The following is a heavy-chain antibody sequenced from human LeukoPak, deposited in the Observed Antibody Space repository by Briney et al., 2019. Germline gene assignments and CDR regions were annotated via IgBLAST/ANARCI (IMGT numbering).Heavy chain of an antibody. Sequence: GGSLRLSCAASGFTFSSYAMSWVRQAPGKGLVWVSGISGSGGNTYYADSVKGRITISRDNSKNTLYLQMNSLRAEDTAVYYCATWIQLCLGYWGQGTLVTVSS. D-gene: IGHD5-18*01. CDR3: ATWIQLCLGY. CDR2: ISGSGGNT. J-gene: IGHJ4*02. CDR1: GFTFSSYA. V-gene: IGHV3-23*01.